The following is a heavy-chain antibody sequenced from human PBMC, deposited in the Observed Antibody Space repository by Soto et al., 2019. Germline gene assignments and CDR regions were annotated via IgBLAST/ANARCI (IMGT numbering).Heavy chain of an antibody. V-gene: IGHV4-31*03. CDR3: ARDRGDSGGIDY. CDR2: IYYSGST. Sequence: SETLSLTCTFSGGSISSGGYYLSWIRQHPGKGLEWIGYIYYSGSTYYNPSLKSRVTISVDTSKNQFSLKLSSVTAADTAVYYCARDRGDSGGIDYWGQGTLVTVSS. J-gene: IGHJ4*02. D-gene: IGHD2-21*02. CDR1: GGSISSGGYY.